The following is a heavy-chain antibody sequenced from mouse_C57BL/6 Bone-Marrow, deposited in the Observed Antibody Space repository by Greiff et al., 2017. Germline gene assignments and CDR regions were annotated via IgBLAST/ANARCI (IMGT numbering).Heavy chain of an antibody. CDR3: ARDHYSNADFDY. J-gene: IGHJ2*01. CDR2: ISDGGSYT. CDR1: GFTFSSYA. D-gene: IGHD2-5*01. V-gene: IGHV5-4*01. Sequence: EVKLVESGGGLVKPGGSLKLSCAASGFTFSSYAMSWVRQTPEKRLEWVATISDGGSYTYYPDNVKGRFTISRDNAKNNLYLQMSHLKSEDTAMYYCARDHYSNADFDYWGQGTTLTVPS.